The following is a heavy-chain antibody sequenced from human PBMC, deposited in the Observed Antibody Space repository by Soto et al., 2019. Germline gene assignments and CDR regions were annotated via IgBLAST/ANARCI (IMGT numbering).Heavy chain of an antibody. J-gene: IGHJ4*02. Sequence: QVQLVQSGAEVKKPGASVRVSCRASGYTFPTYGIAWVQQAPGQGLEWMGWISVYNGFTHYAQKFRGRVTVTAETSTSTVYMELRSLTSDDTAVYYCAREFEGQSSSWPFDYWGQGTLVTVSS. D-gene: IGHD6-13*01. CDR2: ISVYNGFT. CDR1: GYTFPTYG. V-gene: IGHV1-18*01. CDR3: AREFEGQSSSWPFDY.